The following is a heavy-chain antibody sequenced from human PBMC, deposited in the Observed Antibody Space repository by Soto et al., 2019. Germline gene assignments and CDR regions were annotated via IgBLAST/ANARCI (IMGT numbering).Heavy chain of an antibody. V-gene: IGHV5-10-1*01. J-gene: IGHJ6*02. CDR1: VYSFTSYW. Sequence: GESLKISCKGSVYSFTSYWISWVRQMPGKGLEWMGRIDPSDSYTNYSPSFQGHVTISADKSISTAYLQWSSLKASDTAMYYCARDQRYDFWSGYSDPYYYYGMDVWGQGTTVTVSS. D-gene: IGHD3-3*01. CDR2: IDPSDSYT. CDR3: ARDQRYDFWSGYSDPYYYYGMDV.